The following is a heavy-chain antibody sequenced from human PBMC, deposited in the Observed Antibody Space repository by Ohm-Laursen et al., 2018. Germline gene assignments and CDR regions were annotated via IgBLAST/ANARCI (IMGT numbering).Heavy chain of an antibody. CDR2: IWADGIKT. D-gene: IGHD6-13*01. CDR1: GFTFSSYG. V-gene: IGHV3-33*01. Sequence: SLRLSCAASGFTFSSYGMHWVRQAPGKGLEWVAVIWADGIKTYYADSVKGRFTISRDNSKNTLLLQMSCLRAEDTAVYYCARDATAGGTLGWGQGTLVTVSS. CDR3: ARDATAGGTLG. J-gene: IGHJ4*02.